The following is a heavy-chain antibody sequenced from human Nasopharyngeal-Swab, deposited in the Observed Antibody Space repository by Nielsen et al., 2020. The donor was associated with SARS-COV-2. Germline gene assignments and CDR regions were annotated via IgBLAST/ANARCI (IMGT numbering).Heavy chain of an antibody. CDR1: GFTFSSYW. CDR2: ISWDGGST. J-gene: IGHJ4*02. CDR3: AKGRSYSEEGYFDY. V-gene: IGHV3-43*01. D-gene: IGHD6-13*01. Sequence: GGSLRLSCAASGFTFSSYWMHWVRQAPGKGLEWVSLISWDGGSTYYADSVKGRFTISRDNSKNSLYLQMNSLRTEDTALYYCAKGRSYSEEGYFDYWGQGTLVIVSS.